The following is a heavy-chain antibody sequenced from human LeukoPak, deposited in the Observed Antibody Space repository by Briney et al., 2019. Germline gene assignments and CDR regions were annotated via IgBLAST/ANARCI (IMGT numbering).Heavy chain of an antibody. J-gene: IGHJ4*02. D-gene: IGHD5-24*01. Sequence: ASVKVSCKASGYTFTGYYMHWVRQAPGQGLEWMGWINPNSGGTNYAQKLQGRVTMTTDTSTSTAYMELRSLRSDDTAVYYCARDIRDGYNLPSYWGQGTLVTVSS. CDR3: ARDIRDGYNLPSY. CDR1: GYTFTGYY. CDR2: INPNSGGT. V-gene: IGHV1-2*02.